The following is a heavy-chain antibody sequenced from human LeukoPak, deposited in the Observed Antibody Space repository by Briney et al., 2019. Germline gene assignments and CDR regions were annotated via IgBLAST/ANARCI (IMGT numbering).Heavy chain of an antibody. CDR1: GGSFSGYY. J-gene: IGHJ4*02. CDR3: ARGFRIVSRFDY. CDR2: INHSGST. Sequence: SETLSLTCAVYGGSFSGYYWSWIRQPPGKGLEWIGEINHSGSTNYNPSLKSRVTISVDTFKNQFSLKLSSVTAADAAVYYCARGFRIVSRFDYWGQGTLVTVSS. V-gene: IGHV4-34*01. D-gene: IGHD2-15*01.